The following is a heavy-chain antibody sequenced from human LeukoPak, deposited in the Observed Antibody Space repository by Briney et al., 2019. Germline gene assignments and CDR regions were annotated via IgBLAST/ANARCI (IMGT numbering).Heavy chain of an antibody. J-gene: IGHJ5*02. CDR1: DGSISSYY. CDR2: IYTSGST. V-gene: IGHV4-4*09. CDR3: ARRYFDWFGFDP. D-gene: IGHD3-9*01. Sequence: SETLSLTCTVSDGSISSYYWSWIRQPPGKGLEWIGYIYTSGSTNYNPSLKSRVTISVDTSKNQFSLKLSSVTAADTAVYYCARRYFDWFGFDPWGQGTLVTVSS.